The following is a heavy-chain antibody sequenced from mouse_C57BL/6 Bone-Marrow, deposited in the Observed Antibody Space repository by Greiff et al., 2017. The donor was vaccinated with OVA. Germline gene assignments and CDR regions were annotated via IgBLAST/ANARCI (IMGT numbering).Heavy chain of an antibody. CDR3: ARPYYYGSSYNWYFDV. V-gene: IGHV5-12*01. D-gene: IGHD1-1*01. CDR1: GFTFSDYY. Sequence: EVQLQESGGGLVQPGGSLKLSCAASGFTFSDYYMYWVRQTPEKRLEWVAYISNGGGSTYYPDTVKGRFTISRDNAKNTLYLQMSRLKSEDTAMYYCARPYYYGSSYNWYFDVWGTGTMVTVSS. CDR2: ISNGGGST. J-gene: IGHJ1*03.